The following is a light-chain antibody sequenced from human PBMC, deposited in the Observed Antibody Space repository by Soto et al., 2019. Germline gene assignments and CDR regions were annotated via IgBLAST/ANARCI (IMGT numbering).Light chain of an antibody. Sequence: EVVMKQSPATLSVSPGERATLSCRASQSLSSYLAWYQQKPGQAPRLLIYGASSRATGIPDRFSGSGSGTEFTLTISSLQSEDFAVYYCQQYHNWPAFGQGTKVDNK. CDR3: QQYHNWPA. J-gene: IGKJ1*01. CDR1: QSLSSY. CDR2: GAS. V-gene: IGKV3D-15*01.